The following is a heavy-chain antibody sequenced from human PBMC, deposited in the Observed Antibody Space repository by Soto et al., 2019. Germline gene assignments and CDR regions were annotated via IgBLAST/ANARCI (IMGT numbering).Heavy chain of an antibody. D-gene: IGHD3-10*01. CDR3: ARDLGGITMVRGVILGFQH. CDR2: TNAGNGNT. Sequence: ASVKVSCKASGYTFTSYAMHWVRQAPGQRLEWMGWTNAGNGNTKYSQKFQGRVTITRDTSASTAYMELSSLRSEDTAVYYCARDLGGITMVRGVILGFQHWAQGNLVTVSS. V-gene: IGHV1-3*01. J-gene: IGHJ1*01. CDR1: GYTFTSYA.